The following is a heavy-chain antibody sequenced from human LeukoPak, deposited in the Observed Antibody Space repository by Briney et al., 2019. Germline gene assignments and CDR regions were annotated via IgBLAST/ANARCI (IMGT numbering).Heavy chain of an antibody. Sequence: GRSLRLSCAASGFTFSSYGMHWVRQAPGKGLEWVAVISYDGSNKYYADSVKGRFTISRDNSENTLYLQMNSLRAEDTAVYYCAKAYSSSALDYWGQGTLVTVSS. CDR1: GFTFSSYG. V-gene: IGHV3-30*18. CDR2: ISYDGSNK. J-gene: IGHJ4*02. CDR3: AKAYSSSALDY. D-gene: IGHD6-13*01.